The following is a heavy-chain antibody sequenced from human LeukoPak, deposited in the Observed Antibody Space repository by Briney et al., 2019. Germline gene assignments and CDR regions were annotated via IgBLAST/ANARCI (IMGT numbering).Heavy chain of an antibody. D-gene: IGHD1-26*01. CDR2: IIPIFRTT. J-gene: IGHJ5*01. CDR1: GSTFSNYA. CDR3: AKDDGSATMGFDS. Sequence: GASVKVSCKASGSTFSNYAFSWVRQAPGQGLEWMGGIIPIFRTTNYAEQFQGRVTITTDESTNTAYLDLSSLRSEDTAVYYCAKDDGSATMGFDSWGQGTLVSVSS. V-gene: IGHV1-69*05.